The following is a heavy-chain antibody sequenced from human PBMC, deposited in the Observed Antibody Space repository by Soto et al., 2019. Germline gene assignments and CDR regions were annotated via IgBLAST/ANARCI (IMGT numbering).Heavy chain of an antibody. CDR1: GGSISNYF. D-gene: IGHD3-3*01. V-gene: IGHV4-4*07. J-gene: IGHJ4*02. Sequence: SETLSLTCTVSGGSISNYFCNWIRQPADKGLEWIGRIDNSGSTNYNPSLKSRITMSADTSRNQLSLKLNSVTAADTAVYYCARGGQDFWSGPFDYWGQGALVTVSS. CDR2: IDNSGST. CDR3: ARGGQDFWSGPFDY.